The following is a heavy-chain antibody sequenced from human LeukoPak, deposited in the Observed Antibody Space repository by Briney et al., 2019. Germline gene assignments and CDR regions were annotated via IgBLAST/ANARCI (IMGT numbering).Heavy chain of an antibody. V-gene: IGHV3-30*04. CDR2: ISYEGSVT. CDR3: AKDVGAVINPFFDD. J-gene: IGHJ4*02. Sequence: PGKSLRLSCAASGFTFSNYAFHWVRQPPGKGLEWAAVISYEGSVTYYADSVKGRFTISRDNSKNTLDLQMNSLRVEDTAIYYCAKDVGAVINPFFDDWGRGTLVTVSS. D-gene: IGHD2/OR15-2a*01. CDR1: GFTFSNYA.